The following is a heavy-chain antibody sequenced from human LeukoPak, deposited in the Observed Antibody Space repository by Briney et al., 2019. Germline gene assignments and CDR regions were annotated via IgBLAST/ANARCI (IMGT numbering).Heavy chain of an antibody. D-gene: IGHD1-26*01. Sequence: GGSLRLSCAASGFTFDDYGMSWVRQAPGKGLEWVSGINWNGGSTGYADSVKGRFTISRDNAKNSLYLQMNSLRAEDTALYYCAISRRWKLLAGGDYWGQGTLVTVSS. V-gene: IGHV3-20*04. CDR2: INWNGGST. CDR1: GFTFDDYG. CDR3: AISRRWKLLAGGDY. J-gene: IGHJ4*02.